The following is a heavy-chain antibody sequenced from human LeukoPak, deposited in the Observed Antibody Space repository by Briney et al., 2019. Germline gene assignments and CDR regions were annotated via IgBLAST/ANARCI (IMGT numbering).Heavy chain of an antibody. Sequence: GRSLRLSCAASGFTFSSYGMHWVRQAPGKGLEWVAVISYDGSNKYYADSVKGRFTISRDNSKNTLYLQMNSLRAEDTAVYYCAKDLRAPYYDILTGYYPQGFDYWGQGTLVTVSS. CDR1: GFTFSSYG. CDR2: ISYDGSNK. D-gene: IGHD3-9*01. J-gene: IGHJ4*02. V-gene: IGHV3-30*18. CDR3: AKDLRAPYYDILTGYYPQGFDY.